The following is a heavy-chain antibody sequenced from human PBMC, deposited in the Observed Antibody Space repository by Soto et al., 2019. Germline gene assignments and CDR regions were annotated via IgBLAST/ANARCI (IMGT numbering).Heavy chain of an antibody. CDR3: AREGVAPYYCYGMDG. V-gene: IGHV1-18*01. J-gene: IGHJ6*02. CDR1: GYTFTSSG. D-gene: IGHD5-12*01. CDR2: ISSYNGDT. Sequence: QVQLVQSGAEVKKPGASVKVSCKASGYTFTSSGISWVRQAPGQGPEWMGWISSYNGDTNYAQTFQGRVTMTTDTSTSTAYMELRSLRSDDTAVYYCAREGVAPYYCYGMDGWGQGTPVTVSS.